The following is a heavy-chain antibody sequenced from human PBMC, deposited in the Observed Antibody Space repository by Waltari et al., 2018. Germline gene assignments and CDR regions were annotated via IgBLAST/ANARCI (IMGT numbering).Heavy chain of an antibody. J-gene: IGHJ4*02. Sequence: QLQLQESGPGLVKPSETLSLTCTVSGGSISSSSYYWGWIRQPPGKGLEWLGYICYSGSTNHNPPLKRRVTISVDTSKNQFALKLSSVTAADTAVYYWARAKLGGVDYWGQGTLVTVSS. D-gene: IGHD3-16*01. V-gene: IGHV4-61*05. CDR2: ICYSGST. CDR1: GGSISSSSYY. CDR3: ARAKLGGVDY.